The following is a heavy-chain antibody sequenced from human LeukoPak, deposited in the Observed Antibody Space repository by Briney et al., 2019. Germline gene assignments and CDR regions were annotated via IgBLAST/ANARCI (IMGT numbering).Heavy chain of an antibody. CDR3: AKDLEDTAMVTGADY. J-gene: IGHJ4*02. V-gene: IGHV3-30*18. Sequence: GGSLRLSCAASGFTFSSYGMHWVRQAPGKGLEWVAVISYDRSNKYYADSVKGRFTISRDNSKNTLYLQMNSLRAEDTAVYYCAKDLEDTAMVTGADYWGQGTLVTVSS. CDR1: GFTFSSYG. D-gene: IGHD5-18*01. CDR2: ISYDRSNK.